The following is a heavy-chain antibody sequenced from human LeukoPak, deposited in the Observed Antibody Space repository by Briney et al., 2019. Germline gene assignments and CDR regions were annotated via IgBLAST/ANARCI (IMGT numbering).Heavy chain of an antibody. Sequence: GGSLRLSCAASGFTFSSYAMSWVRQAPGKGLEWVSAISGSGGSTYYADSVKGRFTISRDNAKNSLYLQMNSLRAEDTAVYYCAKRWDHSAAAGYWGQGTLVTVSS. D-gene: IGHD6-13*01. CDR2: ISGSGGST. CDR3: AKRWDHSAAAGY. V-gene: IGHV3-23*01. CDR1: GFTFSSYA. J-gene: IGHJ4*02.